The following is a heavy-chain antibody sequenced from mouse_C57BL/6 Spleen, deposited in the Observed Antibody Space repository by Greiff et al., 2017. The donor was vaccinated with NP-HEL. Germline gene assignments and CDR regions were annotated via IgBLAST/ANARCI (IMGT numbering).Heavy chain of an antibody. D-gene: IGHD2-4*01. CDR2: INPNNGGT. Sequence: EVQLQQSGPELVKPGASVKISCKASGYTFTDYYMNWVKQSHGKSLEWIGDINPNNGGTSYNQKFKGKATLTVDKSSSTAYMELRSLTSEDSAVYYCARGDYDYSFTDAMDYWGQGTSVTVSS. CDR1: GYTFTDYY. V-gene: IGHV1-26*01. J-gene: IGHJ4*01. CDR3: ARGDYDYSFTDAMDY.